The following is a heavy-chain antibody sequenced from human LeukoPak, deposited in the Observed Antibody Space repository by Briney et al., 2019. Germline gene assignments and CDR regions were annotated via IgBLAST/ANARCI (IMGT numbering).Heavy chain of an antibody. CDR1: GSIFTGYW. V-gene: IGHV5-51*01. J-gene: IGHJ3*02. Sequence: GGSLQISCQGSGSIFTGYWIGWVRQLPGKGLEWMGIIYPGESDTRYSPSFQGQVTISADKSILTAYLQWSSLKASDTAMYYCARAKDRATYYYDSSGYPEAFDIWGQGTMVTVSS. CDR2: IYPGESDT. D-gene: IGHD3-22*01. CDR3: ARAKDRATYYYDSSGYPEAFDI.